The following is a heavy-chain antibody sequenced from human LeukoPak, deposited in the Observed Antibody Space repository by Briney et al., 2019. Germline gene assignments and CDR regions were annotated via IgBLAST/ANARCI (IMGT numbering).Heavy chain of an antibody. CDR1: GGSISSSNW. D-gene: IGHD3-10*01. CDR3: ARRGKEVTFDY. V-gene: IGHV4-4*02. CDR2: IYHSGST. J-gene: IGHJ4*02. Sequence: SETLSLTCAVSGGSISSSNWWSWVRQPPGKGLEWIGEIYHSGSTNYNPSLKSRATISVDKSKNQFSLNLSSVTAADTAVYYCARRGKEVTFDYWGQGTLVTVSS.